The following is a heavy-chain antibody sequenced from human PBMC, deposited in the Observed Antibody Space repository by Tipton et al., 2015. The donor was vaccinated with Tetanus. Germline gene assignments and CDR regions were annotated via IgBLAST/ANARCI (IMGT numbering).Heavy chain of an antibody. CDR1: GGSISSSSYY. D-gene: IGHD3-10*01. CDR2: IYYSGST. J-gene: IGHJ4*02. CDR3: ATPGELYGY. V-gene: IGHV4-39*01. Sequence: TLSLTCTVSGGSISSSSYYWGWIRQPPGKGLEWIGSIYYSGSTYYNPSLKSRVTISVDTSKNQFSLKLSSVTAADTAVYYCATPGELYGYWGQGTLVTVSS.